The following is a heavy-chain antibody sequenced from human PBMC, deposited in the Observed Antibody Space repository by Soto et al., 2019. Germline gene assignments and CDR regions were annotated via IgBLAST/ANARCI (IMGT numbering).Heavy chain of an antibody. CDR1: GFTFSSYA. CDR2: ISGSGGST. V-gene: IGHV3-23*01. D-gene: IGHD3-3*01. Sequence: EVQLLESGGGLVQPGGSLRLSCAASGFTFSSYAMSWVRQAPGKGLEWVSAISGSGGSTYYADSVKGRLTISRDNSKNTLYLQMNSLRAEDTAVYYCAKALHGDDFWSGYYTLDYWGQGTLVTVSS. CDR3: AKALHGDDFWSGYYTLDY. J-gene: IGHJ4*02.